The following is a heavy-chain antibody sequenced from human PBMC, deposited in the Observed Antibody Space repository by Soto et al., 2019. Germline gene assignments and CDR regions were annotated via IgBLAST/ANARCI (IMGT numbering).Heavy chain of an antibody. CDR3: ARGEFAGTSLGMDV. Sequence: SQTLSLTCAISGDSVSSHSAAWNWIRQSPSRGLEWLGRTYYRSKWYNDYAVSVKSRITINPDTSKNQFSLQLNSVSPEDTAVYYCARGEFAGTSLGMDVWGQGTTVTVSS. CDR2: TYYRSKWYN. CDR1: GDSVSSHSAA. D-gene: IGHD6-13*01. J-gene: IGHJ6*02. V-gene: IGHV6-1*01.